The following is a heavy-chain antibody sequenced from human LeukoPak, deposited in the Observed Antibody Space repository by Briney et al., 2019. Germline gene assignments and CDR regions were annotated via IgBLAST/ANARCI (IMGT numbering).Heavy chain of an antibody. Sequence: KPGGSLRLSCAASGFTFSSYRMNWVRQAPGKGLEWVSFISSSSSYIYYADSVKGRFTISRDNAKNPLYLQMNSLRADDTAVCYCATESVELATIPLGYWGQGTLVTVSS. CDR1: GFTFSSYR. V-gene: IGHV3-21*01. CDR3: ATESVELATIPLGY. CDR2: ISSSSSYI. J-gene: IGHJ4*02. D-gene: IGHD5-24*01.